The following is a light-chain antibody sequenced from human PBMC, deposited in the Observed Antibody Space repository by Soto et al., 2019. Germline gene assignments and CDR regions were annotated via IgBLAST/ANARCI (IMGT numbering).Light chain of an antibody. CDR3: CSYAGSYTLV. V-gene: IGLV2-11*01. J-gene: IGLJ2*01. CDR1: SSDVGAYNF. CDR2: DVT. Sequence: SALTQPRSVSGSPGQSVTISCTGTSSDVGAYNFVSWYQQPPGKAPKLMIYDVTKRPSGVPDRFSGSKSGNTASLTISGLQAEDEADYYCCSYAGSYTLVFGGGTKLTVL.